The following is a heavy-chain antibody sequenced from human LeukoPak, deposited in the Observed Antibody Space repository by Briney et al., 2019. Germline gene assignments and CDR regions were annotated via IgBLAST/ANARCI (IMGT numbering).Heavy chain of an antibody. Sequence: SETLSLTCTVSGGSISSSSYYWDWIRQPPGKGLEWIGSIYYSGSTYYNPSLKSRVTISVDTSKNQFSLKLSSVTAADTAVYYCARQSDQTAYSSLINWGQGTLVAVSS. CDR1: GGSISSSSYY. CDR3: ARQSDQTAYSSLIN. D-gene: IGHD2-21*02. J-gene: IGHJ4*02. V-gene: IGHV4-39*01. CDR2: IYYSGST.